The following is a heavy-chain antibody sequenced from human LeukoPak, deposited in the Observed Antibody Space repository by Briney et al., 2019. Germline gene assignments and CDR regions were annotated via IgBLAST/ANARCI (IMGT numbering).Heavy chain of an antibody. CDR2: INPNSGGT. D-gene: IGHD2-8*01. V-gene: IGHV1-2*02. CDR3: ARRSREDCTNGVCYSGSYMDV. Sequence: ASVKVSCKASGYTFTGYYMHWVRQAPGQGLEWMGWINPNSGGTNYAQKFQGRVTMTRDTSISTAYMELSRLRSDDTAVYYCARRSREDCTNGVCYSGSYMDVWSKGTTVTVSS. CDR1: GYTFTGYY. J-gene: IGHJ6*03.